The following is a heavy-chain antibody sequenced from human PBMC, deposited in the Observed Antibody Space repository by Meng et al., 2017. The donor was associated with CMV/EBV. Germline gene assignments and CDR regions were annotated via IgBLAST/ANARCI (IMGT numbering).Heavy chain of an antibody. D-gene: IGHD4-11*01. Sequence: GGSLRLSCAASGFTFSGSAMHWVRQASGKGLEWVGRIKSKTDGGTTDYAAPVKGRFTISRDDSKNTLYLQMNSLKTEDTAVYYCTTDTVTTVTTSPMWYYYYYYGMDVWGQGTTVTVSS. CDR3: TTDTVTTVTTSPMWYYYYYYGMDV. J-gene: IGHJ6*02. CDR1: GFTFSGSA. CDR2: IKSKTDGGTT. V-gene: IGHV3-15*01.